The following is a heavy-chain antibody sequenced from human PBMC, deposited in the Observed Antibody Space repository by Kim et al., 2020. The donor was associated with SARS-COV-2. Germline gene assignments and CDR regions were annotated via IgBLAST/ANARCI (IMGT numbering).Heavy chain of an antibody. CDR2: INHSGST. CDR1: GGSFSGYY. D-gene: IGHD3-9*01. Sequence: SETLSLTCAVYGGSFSGYYWSWIRQPPGKGLEWIGEINHSGSTNYNPSLKSRVTISVDTSKNQFSLKLSSVTAADTAVYYCARGGYDILTGDLFDYWGQGTLVTVSS. CDR3: ARGGYDILTGDLFDY. V-gene: IGHV4-34*01. J-gene: IGHJ4*02.